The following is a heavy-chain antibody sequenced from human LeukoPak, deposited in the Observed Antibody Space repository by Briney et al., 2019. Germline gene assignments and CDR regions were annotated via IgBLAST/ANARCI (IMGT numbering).Heavy chain of an antibody. V-gene: IGHV3-33*01. Sequence: GGSLRLSCAASGFTFSSYGMHWVRQAPGKGPEWVAVIWYDGSNKYYADSVKGRFTISRDNSKNTLYLQLNSLRAEDTAVYYCARSSGTYYIQDYWGQGTLVTVSS. D-gene: IGHD1-26*01. CDR2: IWYDGSNK. CDR1: GFTFSSYG. J-gene: IGHJ4*02. CDR3: ARSSGTYYIQDY.